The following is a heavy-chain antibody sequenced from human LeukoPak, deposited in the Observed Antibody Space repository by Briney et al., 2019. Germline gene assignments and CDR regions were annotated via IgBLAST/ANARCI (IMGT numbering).Heavy chain of an antibody. D-gene: IGHD6-19*01. CDR1: GFTVSSNY. CDR3: ARVGSSSGWYYFDY. CDR2: IYSGGST. Sequence: AGGSLRLSCAASGFTVSSNYMSWVRQAPGKGLEWVSVIYSGGSTYYADSVKGRFTISRDNSKNTLYLKMNSLRAEDTAVYYCARVGSSSGWYYFDYWGQGTLVTVSS. J-gene: IGHJ4*02. V-gene: IGHV3-53*01.